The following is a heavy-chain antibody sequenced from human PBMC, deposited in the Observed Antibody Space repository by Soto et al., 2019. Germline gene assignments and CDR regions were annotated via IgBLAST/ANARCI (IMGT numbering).Heavy chain of an antibody. CDR3: AREIHNHSDY. CDR1: GGSVSTTYHY. D-gene: IGHD1-20*01. V-gene: IGHV4-39*07. J-gene: IGHJ4*02. CDR2: FFYNGGT. Sequence: SETLSLTCTVSGGSVSTTYHYWVWIRQPPGKGLEWIGSFFYNGGTNYNPSLKSRVTISVDTSKNQFSLKLSSVTAADTAVYYCAREIHNHSDYWGQGTLVTVSS.